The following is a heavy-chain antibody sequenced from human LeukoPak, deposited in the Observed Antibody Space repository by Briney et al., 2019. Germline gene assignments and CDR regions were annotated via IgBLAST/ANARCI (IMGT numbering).Heavy chain of an antibody. CDR1: GGSISSYF. D-gene: IGHD4-17*01. CDR2: IYTSGTT. CDR3: ARAWRGDYDYFQH. Sequence: SETLSLTCTVSGGSISSYFWSWIRQPAGKGLEWIGRIYTSGTTNYNTTLKSRLTMSVDTSKNQFSLRLSSVTAADTAVYYCARAWRGDYDYFQHWGQGTLVTVSS. J-gene: IGHJ1*01. V-gene: IGHV4-4*07.